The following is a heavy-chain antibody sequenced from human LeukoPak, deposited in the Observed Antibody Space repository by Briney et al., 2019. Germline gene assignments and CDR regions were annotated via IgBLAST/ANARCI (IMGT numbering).Heavy chain of an antibody. J-gene: IGHJ2*01. V-gene: IGHV3-23*01. CDR2: ICGAGGSS. CDR3: TKDDSSSWYDYFFVF. Sequence: GGALRLSCATSGFSFSISSMSWVRQAPGEGLEWVSTICGAGGSSWYAQSVKGRFTISRDNSINSLSLQIRSQSGVDTPLYYLTKDDSSSWYDYFFVFWG. D-gene: IGHD3-22*01. CDR1: GFSFSISS.